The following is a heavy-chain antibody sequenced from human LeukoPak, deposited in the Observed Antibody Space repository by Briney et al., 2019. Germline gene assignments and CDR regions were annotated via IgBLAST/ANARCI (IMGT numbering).Heavy chain of an antibody. Sequence: ASVKVSCKASGYPFSRHAIHWVRQAPGQRLEWMGWINSGNGKTKYSQKFQGRVTITRDTSASTAYMELTSLTAEDTAVYYRARDRGRILWFGEFDYWGQGTLVSVSS. D-gene: IGHD3-10*01. J-gene: IGHJ4*02. V-gene: IGHV1-3*01. CDR3: ARDRGRILWFGEFDY. CDR2: INSGNGKT. CDR1: GYPFSRHA.